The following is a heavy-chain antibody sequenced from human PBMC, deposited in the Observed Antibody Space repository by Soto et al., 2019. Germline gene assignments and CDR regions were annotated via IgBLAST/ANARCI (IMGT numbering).Heavy chain of an antibody. CDR2: IYYSGNT. J-gene: IGHJ6*02. Sequence: SETLSLTCTVSGGSIRSGGYYWSWVRQNPRRGLEWIGNIYYSGNTYYNPSLKSRLTISVDTSRNQFSLNLSSVTAADTAVYYCARDRLMATAGTARHYFGLDVWGQGTTVTVSS. CDR1: GGSIRSGGYY. V-gene: IGHV4-31*03. CDR3: ARDRLMATAGTARHYFGLDV. D-gene: IGHD5-18*01.